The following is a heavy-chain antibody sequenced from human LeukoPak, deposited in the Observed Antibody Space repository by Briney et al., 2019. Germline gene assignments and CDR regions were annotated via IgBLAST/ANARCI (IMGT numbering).Heavy chain of an antibody. CDR1: GDSISSFH. V-gene: IGHV4-4*07. CDR2: IYTSGST. Sequence: SETLSLTCTVSGDSISSFHWSWIRQPAGKGLEWIGRIYTSGSTNYNPSLKSRVTMSVDTSKNQFSLKLSSVTAADTAVYYCARDRAHRALRFMTTVTEFDYWGQGTLVTVSS. D-gene: IGHD4-17*01. CDR3: ARDRAHRALRFMTTVTEFDY. J-gene: IGHJ4*02.